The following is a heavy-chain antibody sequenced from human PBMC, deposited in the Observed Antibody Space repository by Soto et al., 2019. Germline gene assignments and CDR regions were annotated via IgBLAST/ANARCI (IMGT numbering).Heavy chain of an antibody. CDR2: IYYSGST. Sequence: KTSETLSLTCTVSGGSISSYYWSWIRQPPGKGLEWIGYIYYSGSTNYNPSLKSRVTISVDTSKNQFSLKLSSVTAADTAVYYCARGREYYYGMDVWGQGTTVTVSS. V-gene: IGHV4-59*01. CDR3: ARGREYYYGMDV. CDR1: GGSISSYY. J-gene: IGHJ6*02. D-gene: IGHD3-10*01.